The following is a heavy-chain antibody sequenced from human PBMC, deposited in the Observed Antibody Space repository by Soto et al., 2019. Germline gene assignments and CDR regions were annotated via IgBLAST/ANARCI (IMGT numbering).Heavy chain of an antibody. CDR3: ARDHGDFYFDY. V-gene: IGHV4-59*01. CDR2: IYDSGST. Sequence: SETLSLTCTVSGGSISTYYWSWIRQPPGKGLEWIGYIYDSGSTNYNPPLKSRVTISVDTSKNQFSLKLNSVTAADTAVYYCARDHGDFYFDYWGQGTLVTVSS. D-gene: IGHD4-17*01. CDR1: GGSISTYY. J-gene: IGHJ4*02.